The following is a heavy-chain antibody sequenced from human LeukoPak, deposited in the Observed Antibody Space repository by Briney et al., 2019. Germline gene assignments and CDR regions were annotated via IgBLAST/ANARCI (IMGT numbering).Heavy chain of an antibody. CDR1: EFSVGSNY. J-gene: IGHJ4*02. CDR3: ASQVTMVRGVRGYYFDY. CDR2: IYSGGST. D-gene: IGHD3-10*01. Sequence: GGSLRLSCAASEFSVGSNYMTWVRQAPGKGLEWVSLIYSGGSTYYADSVKGRFTISRDNSKNTLYLQMNSLRAEDTAVYYCASQVTMVRGVRGYYFDYWGQGTLVTVSS. V-gene: IGHV3-66*04.